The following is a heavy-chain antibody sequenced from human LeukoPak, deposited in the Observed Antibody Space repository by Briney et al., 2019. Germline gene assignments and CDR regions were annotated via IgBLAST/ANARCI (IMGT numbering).Heavy chain of an antibody. CDR1: GYTFTSYD. D-gene: IGHD3-3*01. CDR2: MNPNSGNT. V-gene: IGHV1-8*03. CDR3: ARGTYYDFWSGYFASYYYYYMDV. Sequence: ASVRVSCKASGYTFTSYDINWVRQATGQGLEWMGWMNPNSGNTGYAQKFQGRVTITRNTSISTAYMELSSLRYEDTAVYYCARGTYYDFWSGYFASYYYYYMDVWGKGTTVTVSS. J-gene: IGHJ6*03.